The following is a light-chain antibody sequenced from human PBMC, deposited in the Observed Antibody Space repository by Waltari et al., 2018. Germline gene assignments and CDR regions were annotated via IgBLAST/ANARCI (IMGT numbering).Light chain of an antibody. Sequence: QSVLTQPPSVSAAPGQRVTISCSGGSSNIGNNFVSWYRQFPGTAPKLLSCEKTERPSRIPGRFSGSKSGRSATLDITGLQAGDEADYYCGTWDSSLSGAVFGGGTHLTVL. V-gene: IGLV1-51*02. CDR1: SSNIGNNF. CDR3: GTWDSSLSGAV. CDR2: EKT. J-gene: IGLJ7*01.